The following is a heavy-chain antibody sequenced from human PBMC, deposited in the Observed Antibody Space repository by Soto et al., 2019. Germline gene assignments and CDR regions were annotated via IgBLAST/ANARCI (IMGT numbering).Heavy chain of an antibody. J-gene: IGHJ5*02. CDR2: IHYSGST. Sequence: SETLSLTCSVSGGSISSYFLTWVRQPPGKGLEWIGYIHYSGSTNYNPSLKGRVTISVDTSKTQFSLTLTSVTAADTAVYYCATLPYTSGSTVWFDPWGQGTLVTVSS. V-gene: IGHV4-59*08. CDR3: ATLPYTSGSTVWFDP. CDR1: GGSISSYF. D-gene: IGHD6-19*01.